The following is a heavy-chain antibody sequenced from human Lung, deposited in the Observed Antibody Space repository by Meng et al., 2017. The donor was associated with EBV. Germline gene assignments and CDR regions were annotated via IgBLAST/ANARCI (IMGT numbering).Heavy chain of an antibody. Sequence: QLHLQGSGPGLVKPSQTLSLTCTVSGGSVDSGAYYWSWIRQRPGKGLEWIGYIYYSGSTFYTPSLKSRATLSVDTSKNQFSLKLNSVTAADTAVYYCARLRLVWMFDYWGQGALVTVSS. CDR1: GGSVDSGAYY. J-gene: IGHJ4*02. CDR3: ARLRLVWMFDY. CDR2: IYYSGST. D-gene: IGHD6-19*01. V-gene: IGHV4-31*03.